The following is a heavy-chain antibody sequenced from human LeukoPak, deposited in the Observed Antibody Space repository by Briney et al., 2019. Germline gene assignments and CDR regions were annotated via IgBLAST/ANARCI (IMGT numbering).Heavy chain of an antibody. J-gene: IGHJ4*02. CDR1: GFTFSTYA. D-gene: IGHD3-3*01. CDR2: IWYDGSNK. CDR3: ARDSGAYYDFWSGYVGIYYFDY. Sequence: GGSLRLSCAASGFTFSTYAVNWVRQAPGKGLEWVAVIWYDGSNKYYADSVKGRFTISRDNSKNTLYLQMNSLRAEDTAVYYCARDSGAYYDFWSGYVGIYYFDYWGQGTLVTVSS. V-gene: IGHV3-33*07.